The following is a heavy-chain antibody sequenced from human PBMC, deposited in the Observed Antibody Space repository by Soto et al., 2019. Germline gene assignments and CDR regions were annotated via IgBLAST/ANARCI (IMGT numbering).Heavy chain of an antibody. J-gene: IGHJ3*02. CDR2: ITNSGGIT. CDR1: GFPFSTYA. Sequence: EVQLLESGGGLVQPGGSLRLSCAASGFPFSTYALNWVRQAPGKGLEWVSTITNSGGITYYADSMKGRFTISRDNSQNTLYLQMNSLRAEDTAIYYCAKDRSGTTADAFDIWGQGTMVTVSS. D-gene: IGHD1-1*01. V-gene: IGHV3-23*01. CDR3: AKDRSGTTADAFDI.